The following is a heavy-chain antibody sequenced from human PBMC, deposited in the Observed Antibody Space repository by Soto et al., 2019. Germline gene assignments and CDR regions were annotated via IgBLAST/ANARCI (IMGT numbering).Heavy chain of an antibody. CDR3: ASGRYLYASEY. D-gene: IGHD2-8*01. CDR2: IFHTGST. J-gene: IGHJ4*02. Sequence: SETLSLTCTVSGGSISSSSYYWGWIRQPPGKGLEWIGSIFHTGSTNYNPSLKSRVTISVDTSKDQFSLKLTSVTAADTALYFCASGRYLYASEYWGQGALVTVSS. CDR1: GGSISSSSYY. V-gene: IGHV4-39*07.